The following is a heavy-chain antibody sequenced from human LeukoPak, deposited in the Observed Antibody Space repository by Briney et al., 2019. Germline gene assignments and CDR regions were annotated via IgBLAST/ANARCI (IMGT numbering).Heavy chain of an antibody. CDR2: ISSSGSTV. CDR1: GFTFSDYY. J-gene: IGHJ4*02. V-gene: IGHV3-11*04. D-gene: IGHD5-18*01. Sequence: GGSLRLSCAASGFTFSDYYMSWIRQAPGKGLEWVSYISSSGSTVYYADPVKGRFTIPRDNAKNSLYLQMNSLRAEDTAVYYCARARGYTSVGNYWGQGTLVTVSS. CDR3: ARARGYTSVGNY.